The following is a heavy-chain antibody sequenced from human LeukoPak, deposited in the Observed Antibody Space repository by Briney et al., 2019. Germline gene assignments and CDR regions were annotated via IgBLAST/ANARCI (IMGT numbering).Heavy chain of an antibody. CDR2: ISSSSSTI. J-gene: IGHJ2*01. V-gene: IGHV3-48*01. D-gene: IGHD1-26*01. CDR3: ARGAGGSYHYWYFDL. CDR1: GFTVSSYS. Sequence: GGSLRLSCAACGFTVSSYSKNWVRQAPGKGLEWVSYISSSSSTIYYADSVKGRFTISRDNAKNSLYLQMNSLRAEDTAVYYCARGAGGSYHYWYFDLWGRGTLVTVSS.